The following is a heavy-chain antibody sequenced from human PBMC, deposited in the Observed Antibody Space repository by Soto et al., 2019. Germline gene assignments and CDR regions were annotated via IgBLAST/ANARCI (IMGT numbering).Heavy chain of an antibody. Sequence: EVQLLESGGDLVQPGGSLRLSCAASGFTFTSYAMSWIRQAPGKGLEWVSAITGGGDNTYYADSVKGRFTISRDNSKNTLYLQMTSLTAEDTAFYYCTQDGGSRDWLTVNWGQGTLVTVSS. D-gene: IGHD3-9*01. V-gene: IGHV3-23*01. CDR1: GFTFTSYA. CDR2: ITGGGDNT. CDR3: TQDGGSRDWLTVN. J-gene: IGHJ4*02.